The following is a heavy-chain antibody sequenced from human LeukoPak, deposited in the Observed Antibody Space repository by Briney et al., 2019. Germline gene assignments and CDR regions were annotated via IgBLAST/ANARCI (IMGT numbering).Heavy chain of an antibody. CDR1: GFTFSSYA. J-gene: IGHJ6*02. D-gene: IGHD2-15*01. V-gene: IGHV3-23*01. Sequence: PGGSLRLSCAASGFTFSSYAMSWVRQAPGKGLEWVSAISGSGGSTYYADSVKGRFTISRDNSKNTLYLQMNSLRAEDTAVYYCARYCSGGSCYSPSGMDVWDQGTTVTVSS. CDR2: ISGSGGST. CDR3: ARYCSGGSCYSPSGMDV.